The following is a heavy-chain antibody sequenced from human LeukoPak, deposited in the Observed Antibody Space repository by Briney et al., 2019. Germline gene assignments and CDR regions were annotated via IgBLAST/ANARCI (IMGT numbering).Heavy chain of an antibody. D-gene: IGHD6-6*01. CDR2: ISAYNGNT. Sequence: ASEKVSCKASGYTFTSYGISWVRQAPGQGLEWMGWISAYNGNTNYARKLQGRVTMTTDTSTSTAYMELSSLRSEDTAVYYCARGMQLVHTDAFDIWGQGTMVTVSS. J-gene: IGHJ3*02. CDR3: ARGMQLVHTDAFDI. V-gene: IGHV1-18*01. CDR1: GYTFTSYG.